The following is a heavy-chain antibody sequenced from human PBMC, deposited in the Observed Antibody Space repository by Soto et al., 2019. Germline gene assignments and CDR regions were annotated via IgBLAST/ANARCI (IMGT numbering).Heavy chain of an antibody. CDR1: GFTFSSDS. CDR2: ISSSSSYI. CDR3: ARDLIPNYDILTGYSNDAFDI. J-gene: IGHJ3*02. D-gene: IGHD3-9*01. V-gene: IGHV3-21*01. Sequence: PGGSLRLSCAASGFTFSSDSMNWVRLAPGKGLEWVSSISSSSSYIYYAESVKGRFTISRDNAKNSLYLQMNSLRAEDTAVYYCARDLIPNYDILTGYSNDAFDIWGQGAMVTVSS.